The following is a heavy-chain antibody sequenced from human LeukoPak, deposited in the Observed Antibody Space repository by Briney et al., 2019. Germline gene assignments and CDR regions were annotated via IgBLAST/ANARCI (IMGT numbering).Heavy chain of an antibody. CDR3: ARWRWELLWFDP. Sequence: ASVEVSCKASGYTFTSYGISWVRQAPGQGLEWMGWISAYNGNTNYAQKFQGRVTVTTDTSTSTAYMELRSLRSDDTAVYYCARWRWELLWFDPWGQGTLVTVSS. CDR1: GYTFTSYG. D-gene: IGHD1-26*01. CDR2: ISAYNGNT. V-gene: IGHV1-18*01. J-gene: IGHJ5*02.